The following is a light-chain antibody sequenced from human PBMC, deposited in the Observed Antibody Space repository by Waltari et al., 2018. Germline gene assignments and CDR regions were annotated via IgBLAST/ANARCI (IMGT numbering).Light chain of an antibody. CDR3: QQYYNTPLT. CDR2: WAS. Sequence: DIVMTQSPDSLAVSLGERATINCKSTPTVLYSSNNKNYLAWYQQKPGQPPKLLIYWASTRESGVPDRFSGSGSGTDFTLTISSLQAEDVAVYYCQQYYNTPLTFGQGTRLEIK. CDR1: PTVLYSSNNKNY. V-gene: IGKV4-1*01. J-gene: IGKJ5*01.